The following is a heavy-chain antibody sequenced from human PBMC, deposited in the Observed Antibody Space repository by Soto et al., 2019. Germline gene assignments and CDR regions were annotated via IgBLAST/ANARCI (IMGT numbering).Heavy chain of an antibody. V-gene: IGHV4-61*01. J-gene: IGHJ4*02. D-gene: IGHD1-26*01. CDR3: AIHPVGATTSSFGY. Sequence: SGSLSLTCIVSGGSVSSGSYYWSWIRHPPGKGLQWIAYIYYSGSTNYNHDLKSQVTKAVDTSKNQCSLKLSSVTAADTAVYYCAIHPVGATTSSFGYWGQGTVVTVSS. CDR2: IYYSGST. CDR1: GGSVSSGSYY.